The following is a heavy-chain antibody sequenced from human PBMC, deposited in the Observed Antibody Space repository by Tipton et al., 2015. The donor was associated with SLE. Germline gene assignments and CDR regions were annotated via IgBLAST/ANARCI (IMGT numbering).Heavy chain of an antibody. J-gene: IGHJ4*02. V-gene: IGHV3-30*19. CDR3: ARSLHSSDY. CDR2: ISYDGSNR. Sequence: SGVSFGTYGMHWVRQAPGKGLEWVAVISYDGSNRYYADSVKGRFTISRDNSKNTLYLQMNSLRSEDTAVYHCARSLHSSDYWGQGTLVTVSS. D-gene: IGHD4-11*01. CDR1: GVSFGTYG.